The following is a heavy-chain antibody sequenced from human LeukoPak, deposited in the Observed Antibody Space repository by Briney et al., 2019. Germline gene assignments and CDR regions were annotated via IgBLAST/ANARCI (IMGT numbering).Heavy chain of an antibody. CDR1: GYSFTSYW. J-gene: IGHJ4*02. V-gene: IGHV5-51*01. D-gene: IGHD3-10*01. CDR3: VGITMVRGVIITSDY. CDR2: IYPGDSDT. Sequence: GASLQISCKGSGYSFTSYWIGWVRQLPGKGLEWMGIIYPGDSDTRYSPSFQGQVTISADKSISTAYLQWSSLKASDTAMYYCVGITMVRGVIITSDYWGQGTLVTVSS.